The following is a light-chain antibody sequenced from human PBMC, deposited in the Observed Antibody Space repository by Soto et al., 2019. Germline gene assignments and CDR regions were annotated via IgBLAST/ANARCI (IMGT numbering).Light chain of an antibody. Sequence: EIVLTQSPATLSLSPGERATLSCRASQSVSSYLAWYQQKPGQAPRLLIYDASNRATGIPARFSGSGSGTDFTLTISSLEPEDFAVYYCQQRSNYLFGQGTKVEIK. V-gene: IGKV3-11*01. J-gene: IGKJ1*01. CDR3: QQRSNYL. CDR2: DAS. CDR1: QSVSSY.